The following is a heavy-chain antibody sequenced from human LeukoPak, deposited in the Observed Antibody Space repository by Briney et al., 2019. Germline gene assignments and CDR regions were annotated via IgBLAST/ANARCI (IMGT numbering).Heavy chain of an antibody. CDR2: IIPIFGTA. CDR3: AREKEGLLTFDY. D-gene: IGHD3-10*01. CDR1: GGTFSSYA. V-gene: IGHV1-69*06. Sequence: SVKVSCKASGGTFSSYAISWVRQAAGQGLEWMGGIIPIFGTANYAQKFQGRVTITADKSTSTAYMELSSLRSEDTAVYYCAREKEGLLTFDYWGQGTLVTVSS. J-gene: IGHJ4*02.